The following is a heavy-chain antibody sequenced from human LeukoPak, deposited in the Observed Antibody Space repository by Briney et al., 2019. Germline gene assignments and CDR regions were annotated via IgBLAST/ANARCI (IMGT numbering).Heavy chain of an antibody. D-gene: IGHD6-19*01. CDR1: GFTFSSYV. V-gene: IGHV3-23*01. CDR3: AKEPVADWSNWFDP. Sequence: GGSLRLSGAASGFTFSSYVMSWVRQAPGKGLEWVSAISGSGGSTYYADSVKGRFTISRDNSKNTLYLQMNSLRAEDTAVYYCAKEPVADWSNWFDPWGQGTLVTVSS. J-gene: IGHJ5*02. CDR2: ISGSGGST.